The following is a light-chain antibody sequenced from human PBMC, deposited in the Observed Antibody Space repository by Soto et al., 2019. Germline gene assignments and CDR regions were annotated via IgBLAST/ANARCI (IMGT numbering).Light chain of an antibody. CDR1: QSISSY. V-gene: IGKV1-39*01. CDR2: AAS. J-gene: IGKJ1*01. Sequence: DIQMTQTPYSLSASVGDRVTITCRASQSISSYLNWYQQKPGKAPKLLIYAASSLQSGVPSRFSGSGSGTDFTLTISSLQPEDFETYYCQQSYSTPQTFGQGTRWISN. CDR3: QQSYSTPQT.